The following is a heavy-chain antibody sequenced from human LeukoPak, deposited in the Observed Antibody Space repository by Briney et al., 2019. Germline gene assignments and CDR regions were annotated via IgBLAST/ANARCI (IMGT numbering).Heavy chain of an antibody. Sequence: ASVKVSSKASVYTFSIYGISWVRQAPGQGLEWMAWISPYDGDTNYAQNFEGRVTMTTETSTSTAYMELRSLRSDDTAIYYCARDYCTRGGDCYKEDLFDPWGQGTLVTVSS. D-gene: IGHD2-21*02. CDR2: ISPYDGDT. J-gene: IGHJ5*02. CDR1: VYTFSIYG. V-gene: IGHV1-18*01. CDR3: ARDYCTRGGDCYKEDLFDP.